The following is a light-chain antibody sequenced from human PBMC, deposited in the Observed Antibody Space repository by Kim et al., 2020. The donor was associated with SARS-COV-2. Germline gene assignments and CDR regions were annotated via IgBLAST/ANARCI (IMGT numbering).Light chain of an antibody. V-gene: IGLV1-40*01. CDR2: GNS. J-gene: IGLJ3*02. CDR1: RSNIAAGYD. CDR3: QSYDSSLSGYWV. Sequence: VTISATGSRSNIAAGYDVPWYQQLPGTAPRLLIYGNSNRPSGVPDRFSGSKSGTSASLAITGLQAEDEADYYCQSYDSSLSGYWVFGGGTQLTVL.